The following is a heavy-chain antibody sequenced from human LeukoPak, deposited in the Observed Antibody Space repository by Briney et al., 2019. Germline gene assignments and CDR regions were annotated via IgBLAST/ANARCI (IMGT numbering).Heavy chain of an antibody. CDR1: GFTFSSYG. V-gene: IGHV3-33*01. D-gene: IGHD3-22*01. CDR3: ARVLYDSSGYERIDY. Sequence: PGRSLRLSCAASGFTFSSYGMHWVRQAPGKGLEWVAVIWYDGSNKYYADSVKGRFTISRDNSKNTLYLQMNSLRAEDTAVYYCARVLYDSSGYERIDYWGQGTLVTVSS. CDR2: IWYDGSNK. J-gene: IGHJ4*02.